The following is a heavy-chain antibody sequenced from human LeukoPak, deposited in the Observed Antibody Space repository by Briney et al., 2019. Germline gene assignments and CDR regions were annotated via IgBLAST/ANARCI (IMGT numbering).Heavy chain of an antibody. CDR3: AKGGGKYFDY. D-gene: IGHD3-10*01. Sequence: PGRSLRLSCAASGFTFSSYGMHWVRQAPGKGLEWVSTIDTSGGGTYYANSVKGRFTISRDNSKNTLYLQMNSLRAEDTGIYYCAKGGGKYFDYWGQGTLVTVSS. J-gene: IGHJ4*02. CDR2: IDTSGGGT. V-gene: IGHV3-23*01. CDR1: GFTFSSYG.